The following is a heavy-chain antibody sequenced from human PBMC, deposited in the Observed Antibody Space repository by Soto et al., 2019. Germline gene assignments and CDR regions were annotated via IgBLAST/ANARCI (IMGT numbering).Heavy chain of an antibody. V-gene: IGHV2-5*01. CDR2: IYWNGDK. J-gene: IGHJ4*02. CDR1: GFSISTSGEA. Sequence: QITLKESGPALVKSTQTLTLTCSLSGFSISTSGEAVGWIRQPPGKALEWLALIYWNGDKRYRPSLESRLTITKDTSKNQVVLLMTNLDPADTATYYCAHRPRTGSGYFYFEDWGQGSLVSVS. CDR3: AHRPRTGSGYFYFED. D-gene: IGHD5-12*01.